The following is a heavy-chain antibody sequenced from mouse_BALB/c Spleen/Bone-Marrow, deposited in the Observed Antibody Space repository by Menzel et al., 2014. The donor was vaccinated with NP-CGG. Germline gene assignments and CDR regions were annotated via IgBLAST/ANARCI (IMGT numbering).Heavy chain of an antibody. Sequence: EVQLQQSGPELVKPGASVKISCKASGYSFTGYFMNWVMQSHGKSLEWIGRINPYNGDTFYNQKFKGKATLTVDKSSSTAHMELRSLASEDSAVCYCARDYYDYYFDYWGQGTTLTVSS. CDR2: INPYNGDT. J-gene: IGHJ2*01. CDR3: ARDYYDYYFDY. V-gene: IGHV1-20*02. D-gene: IGHD2-4*01. CDR1: GYSFTGYF.